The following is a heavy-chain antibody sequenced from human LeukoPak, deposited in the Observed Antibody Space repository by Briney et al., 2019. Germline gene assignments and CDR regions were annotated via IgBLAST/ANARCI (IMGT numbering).Heavy chain of an antibody. CDR2: ISSSASTI. V-gene: IGHV3-48*03. CDR1: GFTFSSYE. Sequence: TGGSLRLSCAASGFTFSSYEMNWVRQAPGKGLEWVSSISSSASTIHYADSVKGRFAISRDNAKNSLYLQMNSLRAEDTAVYYCAKTGGLYDLDYWGQGTLVTVFS. D-gene: IGHD2-15*01. J-gene: IGHJ4*02. CDR3: AKTGGLYDLDY.